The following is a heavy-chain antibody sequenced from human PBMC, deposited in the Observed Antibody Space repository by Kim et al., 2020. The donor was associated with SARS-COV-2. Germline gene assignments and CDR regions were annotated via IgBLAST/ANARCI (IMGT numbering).Heavy chain of an antibody. V-gene: IGHV6-1*01. Sequence: SQTLSLTCAISGDSVSSNSAAWNWIRQSPSRGLEWLGRTYYRSKWYNDYAVSVKSRITINPDTSKNQFSLQLNSVTPEDTAVYYCAAAAGTEEHFIPPRFDYWGQGTLVTVSS. CDR1: GDSVSSNSAA. CDR3: AAAAGTEEHFIPPRFDY. D-gene: IGHD6-13*01. J-gene: IGHJ4*02. CDR2: TYYRSKWYN.